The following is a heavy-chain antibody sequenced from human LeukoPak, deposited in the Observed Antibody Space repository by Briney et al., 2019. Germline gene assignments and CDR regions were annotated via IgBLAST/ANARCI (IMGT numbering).Heavy chain of an antibody. J-gene: IGHJ4*02. CDR3: AKYTSGTSYRGLDQ. Sequence: GGSLRLSCAASGFTFSSYAMSWVRQAPGKGLEWVSTIIGSAVNTYYADSVKGRFTISRDDSKNTVYLQMNSLRAEDTAVYSCAKYTSGTSYRGLDQWGQGTLVTVSS. CDR2: IIGSAVNT. CDR1: GFTFSSYA. D-gene: IGHD3-10*01. V-gene: IGHV3-23*01.